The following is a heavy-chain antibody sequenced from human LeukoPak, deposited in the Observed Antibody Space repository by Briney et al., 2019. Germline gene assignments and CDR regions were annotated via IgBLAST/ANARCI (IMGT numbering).Heavy chain of an antibody. D-gene: IGHD6-19*01. J-gene: IGHJ4*02. Sequence: PGGSLRLSCAASGFTFDDYAMHWVRQAPGKGLEWVSGISWNSGSIGYADSVKGRFTISRDNAKNSLYLQMNSLRAEDTALYYCAKYMAVAGTGRNALDYWGQGTLVTVSS. V-gene: IGHV3-9*01. CDR1: GFTFDDYA. CDR2: ISWNSGSI. CDR3: AKYMAVAGTGRNALDY.